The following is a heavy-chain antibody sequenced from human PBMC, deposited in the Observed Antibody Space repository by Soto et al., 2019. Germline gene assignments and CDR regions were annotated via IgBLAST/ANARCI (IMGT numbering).Heavy chain of an antibody. D-gene: IGHD6-19*01. CDR1: GFTFSSYG. V-gene: IGHV3-33*01. CDR3: ARDFSYWGLAVAGTQGYYYYGMDV. CDR2: IWYDGSNK. J-gene: IGHJ6*02. Sequence: GGSLRLSCAASGFTFSSYGMHWVRQAPGKGLEWVAVIWYDGSNKYYADSVKGRFTISRDNSKNTLYLQMNSLRAEDTAVYYCARDFSYWGLAVAGTQGYYYYGMDVWGQGTTVTVSS.